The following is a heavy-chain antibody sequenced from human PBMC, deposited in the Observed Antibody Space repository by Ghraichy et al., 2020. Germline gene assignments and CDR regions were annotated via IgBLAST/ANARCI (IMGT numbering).Heavy chain of an antibody. CDR1: GDSISSVGHY. J-gene: IGHJ4*02. CDR3: ARTGVGATTIDS. CDR2: IYYSGNT. Sequence: SLTCTVSGDSISSVGHYWSWIRQHPGKGLEWIGYIYYSGNTYYNPSLKSRVAITVDTSKNQFSLKLTSVTAADTAVYYCARTGVGATTIDSWGQGTLVTVSS. V-gene: IGHV4-31*03. D-gene: IGHD1-26*01.